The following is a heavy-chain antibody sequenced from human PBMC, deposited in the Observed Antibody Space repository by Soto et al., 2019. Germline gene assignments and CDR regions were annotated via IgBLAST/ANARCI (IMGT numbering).Heavy chain of an antibody. CDR2: IIVIFGPA. V-gene: IGHV1-69*01. CDR1: GGTVHNSA. Sequence: QVQLVQSGAEVKKPWSSVKVSCKASGGTVHNSAISWVRQAPGQGLEWMGGIIVIFGPAIYAQKFHGRVTITADESTNTAFLDLTSLRSDDTAVYYCGRGGSWEKVASWGPGTLVTVSS. J-gene: IGHJ4*02. D-gene: IGHD1-26*01. CDR3: GRGGSWEKVAS.